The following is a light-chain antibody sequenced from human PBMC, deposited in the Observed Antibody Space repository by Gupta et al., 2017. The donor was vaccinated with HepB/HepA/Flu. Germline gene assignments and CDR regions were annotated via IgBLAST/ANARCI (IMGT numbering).Light chain of an antibody. CDR1: QSVLYSSNNKNY. Sequence: DIVMTQSPDSLAVSLGERATINCKSSQSVLYSSNNKNYLAWYQQKPGQPPKLLIYWASTRESGVPDRFSGSGSGTDFTLTISSLQAEDVAVYYCQQDDSTPLTFGGGIKVEFK. CDR2: WAS. V-gene: IGKV4-1*01. CDR3: QQDDSTPLT. J-gene: IGKJ4*01.